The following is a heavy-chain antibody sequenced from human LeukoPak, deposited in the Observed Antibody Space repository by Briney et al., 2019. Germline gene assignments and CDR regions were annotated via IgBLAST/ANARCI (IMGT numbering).Heavy chain of an antibody. CDR1: GLTFSSYA. CDR2: ISGGGATT. J-gene: IGHJ4*02. Sequence: GGSLRLSCAASGLTFSSYAMSWVRQAPGKGLEWVSSISGGGATTYYADSVKGRFTISRDNSQNTLYLQMNSLKAEHTAVYYCANNQSGNSYVYWGQGTMVSVCS. V-gene: IGHV3-23*01. D-gene: IGHD5-18*01. CDR3: ANNQSGNSYVY.